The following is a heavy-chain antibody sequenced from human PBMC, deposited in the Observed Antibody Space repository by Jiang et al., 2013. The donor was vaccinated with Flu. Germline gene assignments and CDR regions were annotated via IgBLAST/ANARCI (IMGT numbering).Heavy chain of an antibody. CDR3: ARGGSGTVILSYYFDY. CDR1: GGTFSSYA. CDR2: IIPIFGTA. Sequence: SGAEVKKPGSSVKVSCKASGGTFSSYAISWVRQAPGQGLEWMGGIIPIFGTANYAQKFQGRVTITADKSTSTAYMELSSLRSEDTAVYYCARGGSGTVILSYYFDYWGQGTLVTVSS. D-gene: IGHD3-10*01. V-gene: IGHV1-69*06. J-gene: IGHJ4*02.